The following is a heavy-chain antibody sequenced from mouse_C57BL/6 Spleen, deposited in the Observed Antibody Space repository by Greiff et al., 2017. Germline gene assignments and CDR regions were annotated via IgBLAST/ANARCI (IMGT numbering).Heavy chain of an antibody. D-gene: IGHD1-1*01. CDR2: ISYDGSN. Sequence: ESGPGLVKPSQSLSLTCSVTGYSITSGYYWNWIRQFPGNKLEWMGYISYDGSNNYNPSLKNRISITRDTSKNQFFLKLNSVTTEDTATYYCAREITTVEGFAYWGQGTLVTVSA. CDR1: GYSITSGYY. J-gene: IGHJ3*01. CDR3: AREITTVEGFAY. V-gene: IGHV3-6*01.